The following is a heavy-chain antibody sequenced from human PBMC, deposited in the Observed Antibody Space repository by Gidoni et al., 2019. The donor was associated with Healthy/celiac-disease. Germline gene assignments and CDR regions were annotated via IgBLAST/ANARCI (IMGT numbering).Heavy chain of an antibody. CDR2: INPNSGGT. J-gene: IGHJ4*02. V-gene: IGHV1-2*06. Sequence: QVQLVQSGAEVKKPGASVKVSCKASGYTFTGYYMHWVRQAPGQGLEWMGRINPNSGGTNYAQKFQGRVTMTRDTSISTAYMELSRLRSDDTAVYYCARDPRCSSTSCYEFDYWGQGTLVTVSS. CDR3: ARDPRCSSTSCYEFDY. D-gene: IGHD2-2*01. CDR1: GYTFTGYY.